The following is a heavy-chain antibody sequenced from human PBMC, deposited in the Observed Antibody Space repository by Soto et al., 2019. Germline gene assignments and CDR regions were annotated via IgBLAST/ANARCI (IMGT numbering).Heavy chain of an antibody. V-gene: IGHV3-15*07. CDR1: GFTFSNAW. J-gene: IGHJ5*02. D-gene: IGHD3-3*01. CDR2: IKSKTDGGTT. Sequence: PGGSLRLSCAASGFTFSNAWMNWVRQAPGKGLEWVGRIKSKTDGGTTDYAAPVKGRFTISRDDSKNTLYLQMNSLKTEDTAVYYCTTGITIFGVASDPWGQGTLVTVSS. CDR3: TTGITIFGVASDP.